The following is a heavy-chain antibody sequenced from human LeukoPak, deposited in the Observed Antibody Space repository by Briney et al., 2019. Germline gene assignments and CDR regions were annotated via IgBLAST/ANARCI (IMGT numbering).Heavy chain of an antibody. Sequence: PSETLSLTCTVSGGSISGYYWSWIRQPPGKGLEWIGYIYYSGSTNYNPSLKSRVTISVDTSKNQFSLKLSSVTAADTAVYYCARGSGYSYGSYYYGMDVWGQGTTVTVSS. CDR1: GGSISGYY. J-gene: IGHJ6*02. CDR2: IYYSGST. D-gene: IGHD5-18*01. V-gene: IGHV4-59*01. CDR3: ARGSGYSYGSYYYGMDV.